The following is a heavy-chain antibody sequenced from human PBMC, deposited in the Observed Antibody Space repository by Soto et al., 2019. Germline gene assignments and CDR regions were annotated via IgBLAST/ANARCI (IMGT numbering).Heavy chain of an antibody. CDR1: GASIGTNNW. V-gene: IGHV4-4*02. J-gene: IGHJ4*02. CDR3: AVPGRGDFDY. CDR2: VYHSGTT. Sequence: GTLALTCAVSGASIGTNNWWSWVRQPPGKGLEWIGEVYHSGTTNCNPSLKSRVTISIDKSKNQFSLTLTSMTAADTALYYCAVPGRGDFDYWSQGTLVTVSS. D-gene: IGHD5-12*01.